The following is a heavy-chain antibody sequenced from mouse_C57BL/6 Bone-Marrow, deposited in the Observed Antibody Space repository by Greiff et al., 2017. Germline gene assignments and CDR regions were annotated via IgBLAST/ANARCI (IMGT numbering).Heavy chain of an antibody. Sequence: EVKLVESGGGLVQPGGSLKLSCAASGFTFSDYYMYWVRQTPEKRLEWVAYISNGGGSTYYPDTVKGRFTISRDNAKNTLYLQMSRLKSEDTAMYYCATHHYYGSLYWGQGTLVTVSA. D-gene: IGHD1-1*01. CDR1: GFTFSDYY. CDR3: ATHHYYGSLY. J-gene: IGHJ3*01. V-gene: IGHV5-12*01. CDR2: ISNGGGST.